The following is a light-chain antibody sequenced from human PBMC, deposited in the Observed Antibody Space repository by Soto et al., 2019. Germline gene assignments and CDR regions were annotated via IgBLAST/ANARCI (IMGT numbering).Light chain of an antibody. CDR1: QSISSH. J-gene: IGKJ1*01. CDR2: AAS. CDR3: QQSFSSPWT. Sequence: DIQMTQSPSSLSASVGDRVTITCRASQSISSHLNWFQQKAGKAPNLLISAASSLQSGVPSRFSGSGSGTDFTLTVSSLEPEDFATYYCQQSFSSPWTFGQGTKVEIK. V-gene: IGKV1-39*01.